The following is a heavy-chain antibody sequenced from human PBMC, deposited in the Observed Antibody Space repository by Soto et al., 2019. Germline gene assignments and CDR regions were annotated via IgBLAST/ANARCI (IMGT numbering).Heavy chain of an antibody. D-gene: IGHD2-8*01. V-gene: IGHV4-39*01. CDR2: IYYSGST. CDR1: CSSIISSIYY. J-gene: IGHJ3*02. Sequence: SETLSLTCTFSCSSIISSIYYCGLIRQSPGKGLEWIGNIYYSGSTYYNPSLKSRVTLSVDTSKNHFSLKLSSVTAADTAVYYCARRGYYAISAFDIWGQGTMVT. CDR3: ARRGYYAISAFDI.